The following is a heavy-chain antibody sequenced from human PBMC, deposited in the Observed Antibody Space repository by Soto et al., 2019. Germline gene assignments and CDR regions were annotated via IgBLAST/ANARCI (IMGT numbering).Heavy chain of an antibody. D-gene: IGHD4-17*01. CDR2: IWYDGSNK. CDR1: GFTFSSYG. J-gene: IGHJ3*02. V-gene: IGHV3-33*01. Sequence: GGSLRLSCAASGFTFSSYGMHWVRQAPGKGLEWVAVIWYDGSNKYYADSVKGRFTISRDNSKNTLYLQMNSLRAEDTAVYYCARDDVKVTTGKTDDAFDIWGQGTMVTVSS. CDR3: ARDDVKVTTGKTDDAFDI.